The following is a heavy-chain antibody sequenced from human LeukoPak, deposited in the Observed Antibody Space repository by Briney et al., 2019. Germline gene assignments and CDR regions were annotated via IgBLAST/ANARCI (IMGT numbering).Heavy chain of an antibody. CDR1: GGSISDYY. Sequence: SETLSLTCTVSGGSISDYYWNWMRQPPGKGLEWVGYIYYSGRTNYNPSLKSRVSISVDTSKNQFSLKLSSVTAADTAVYYCARDFRGSVDAFDIWGQGTMVAVSS. J-gene: IGHJ3*02. CDR2: IYYSGRT. V-gene: IGHV4-59*01. CDR3: ARDFRGSVDAFDI.